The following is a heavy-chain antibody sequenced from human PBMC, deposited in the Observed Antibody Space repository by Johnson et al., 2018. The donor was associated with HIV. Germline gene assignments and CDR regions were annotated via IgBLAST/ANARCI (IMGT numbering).Heavy chain of an antibody. V-gene: IGHV3-7*02. CDR2: IKQDGSDK. D-gene: IGHD3-22*01. J-gene: IGHJ3*02. CDR3: VRRFYDSSAFDI. Sequence: VQLVESGGGLVQPGGSLRLSCTASGLIFRTYWMSWVRQAPGKGLEWVANIKQDGSDKYYVHSVKGRFTISRDNSKNTLYLQMNSLRAEDTAVYYCVRRFYDSSAFDIWGQGTLVTVSS. CDR1: GLIFRTYW.